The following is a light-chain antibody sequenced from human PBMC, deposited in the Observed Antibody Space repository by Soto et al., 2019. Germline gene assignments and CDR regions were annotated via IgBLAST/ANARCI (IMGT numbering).Light chain of an antibody. CDR2: WAS. Sequence: DIVMTQTPDSLTVSLVERATINCKSSQSVLSSSNNRNYLAWYQQKPGQPPTLLLYWASTRESGVPDRFSGSGSGADFTLTISRLQAEDVAVYYCHQYYTTPQTFGQGTKVEIK. CDR1: QSVLSSSNNRNY. J-gene: IGKJ1*01. CDR3: HQYYTTPQT. V-gene: IGKV4-1*01.